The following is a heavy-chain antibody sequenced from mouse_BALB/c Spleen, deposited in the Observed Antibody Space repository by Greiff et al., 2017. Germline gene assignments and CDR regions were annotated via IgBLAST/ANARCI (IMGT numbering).Heavy chain of an antibody. CDR1: GFTFSDYY. J-gene: IGHJ2*01. CDR3: ARDSGYYGSRYYFDY. D-gene: IGHD1-1*01. V-gene: IGHV5-4*02. CDR2: ISDGGSYT. Sequence: EVKLMESGGGLVKPGGSLKLSCAASGFTFSDYYMYWVRQTPEKRLEWVATISDGGSYTYYPDSVKGRFTISRDNAKNNLYLQMSSLKSEDTAMYYCARDSGYYGSRYYFDYWGQGTTRTVAS.